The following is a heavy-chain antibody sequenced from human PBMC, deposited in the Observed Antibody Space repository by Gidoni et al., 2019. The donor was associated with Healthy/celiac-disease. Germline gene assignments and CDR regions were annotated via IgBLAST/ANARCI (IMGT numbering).Heavy chain of an antibody. CDR1: GFTFSSYS. V-gene: IGHV3-21*01. CDR2: ISSSSSYR. CDR3: ARDSRPDIYYDILTGYPYYYGMDV. D-gene: IGHD3-9*01. Sequence: EVQLVESGGGLVKPGGSLRLSCAASGFTFSSYSMNWVRPAPGKGLEWVSSISSSSSYRYYADSVKGRFTISRDNAKNSLYLQMNSLRAEDTAVYYCARDSRPDIYYDILTGYPYYYGMDVWGQGTTVTVSS. J-gene: IGHJ6*02.